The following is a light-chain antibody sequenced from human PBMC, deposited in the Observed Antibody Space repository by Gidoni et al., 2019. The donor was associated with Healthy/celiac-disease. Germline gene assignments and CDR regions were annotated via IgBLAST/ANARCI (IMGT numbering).Light chain of an antibody. CDR2: WAS. CDR3: RQYYSTPYT. Sequence: DIVMTQSPDSLAVALGERVNIICKSSQSVLYSSNNKNYLAWYQQKPGQPPKLLIYWASTRESGVPDQCSGSGSGTDFALPISSLQAEDVAVYYCRQYYSTPYTFXQXTKLEIK. J-gene: IGKJ2*01. CDR1: QSVLYSSNNKNY. V-gene: IGKV4-1*01.